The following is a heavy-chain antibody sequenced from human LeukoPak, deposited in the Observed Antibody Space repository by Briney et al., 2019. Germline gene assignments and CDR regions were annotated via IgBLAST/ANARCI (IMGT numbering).Heavy chain of an antibody. CDR2: ISSSSSYT. V-gene: IGHV3-21*05. CDR3: ARGGADYVIGY. J-gene: IGHJ4*02. CDR1: GFTFSSYS. Sequence: PGGSLRLSCAASGFTFSSYSMNWVRQAPGKGLEWISFISSSSSYTNYADSVKSRFTISRDNTKNSLYLQMNNLRAEDTAVYYCARGGADYVIGYWGQGTLVTVSS. D-gene: IGHD4-17*01.